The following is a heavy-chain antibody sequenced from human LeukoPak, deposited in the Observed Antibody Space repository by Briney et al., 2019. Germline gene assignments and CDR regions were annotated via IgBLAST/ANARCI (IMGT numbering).Heavy chain of an antibody. V-gene: IGHV3-9*01. Sequence: GGSLRLSCAASGFTFDDYAMHWVRQGPGKGLEWVSGISWNSGSIGYADSVKGRFTISRDNAKNSLYLQMNSLRAEDTALYYCAIFDFLFGEIDNWFDPWGQGTQVTVSS. CDR3: AIFDFLFGEIDNWFDP. CDR1: GFTFDDYA. J-gene: IGHJ5*02. CDR2: ISWNSGSI. D-gene: IGHD3-16*01.